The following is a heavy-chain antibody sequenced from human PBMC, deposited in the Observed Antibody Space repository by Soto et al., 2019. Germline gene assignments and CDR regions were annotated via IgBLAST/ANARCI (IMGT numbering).Heavy chain of an antibody. D-gene: IGHD2-2*03. CDR3: ASYAGMDIVVVPAAICHYYYMDV. CDR1: GFTFSSYS. V-gene: IGHV3-21*01. Sequence: EVQLVESGGGLVKPGGSLRLSCAASGFTFSSYSMNWVRQAPGKGLEWVSSISSSSSYIYYADSVKGRFTISRDNAKNSLYLQMNSLRAEDTAVYYCASYAGMDIVVVPAAICHYYYMDVWGKGTTVTVSS. J-gene: IGHJ6*03. CDR2: ISSSSSYI.